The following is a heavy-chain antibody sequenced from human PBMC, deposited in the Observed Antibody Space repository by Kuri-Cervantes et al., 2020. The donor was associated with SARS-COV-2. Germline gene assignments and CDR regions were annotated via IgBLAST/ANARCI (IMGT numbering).Heavy chain of an antibody. V-gene: IGHV1-3*01. CDR2: INAGNGNT. J-gene: IGHJ6*02. CDR1: GYTFTSYA. Sequence: ASVKVSCKASGYTFTSYAMHWVRQAPGQRLEWMGWINAGNGNTKYSQKFQGRVTITADESTSTAYMELSSLRSEDTAVYYCARDVGFGYSYGHSYGMDVWGQGTTVTVSS. D-gene: IGHD5-18*01. CDR3: ARDVGFGYSYGHSYGMDV.